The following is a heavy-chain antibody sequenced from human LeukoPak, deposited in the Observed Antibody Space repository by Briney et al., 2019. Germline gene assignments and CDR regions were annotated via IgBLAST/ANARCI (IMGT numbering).Heavy chain of an antibody. Sequence: GGSLRLSCAASGFTFSSYEMNWVRQAPGKGLEWVSYISSSGSTIYYADSVKGRFTISRDNAKNSLYLQMNSLRAEDTAVYYCARGAITMIAYWGQGTLVTVSS. J-gene: IGHJ4*02. V-gene: IGHV3-48*03. CDR1: GFTFSSYE. D-gene: IGHD3-22*01. CDR2: ISSSGSTI. CDR3: ARGAITMIAY.